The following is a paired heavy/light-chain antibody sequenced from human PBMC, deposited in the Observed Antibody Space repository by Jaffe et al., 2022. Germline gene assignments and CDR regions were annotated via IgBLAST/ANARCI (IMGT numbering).Light chain of an antibody. V-gene: IGKV1-17*03. Sequence: DIQMTQSPSAMSASVGDRVTITCRASQGISNYLAWFQQKPGKVPKRLIYASSSLQSGVPSRFSGSGSGTEFTLTISSLQPEDFATYYCLQHNSYPLTFGGGTKVEIK. CDR3: LQHNSYPLT. CDR2: ASS. CDR1: QGISNY. J-gene: IGKJ4*01.
Heavy chain of an antibody. V-gene: IGHV3-30*02. D-gene: IGHD2-21*02. Sequence: QVQLVESGGGVVQPGGSLRLSCAASGFTFSSYGMHWVRQAPGKGLEWVAFIRYDGSNKYYADSVKGRFTISRDNSKNTLYLQMNSLRAEDTAVYYCAKDQPPSVVTPQHPLYYFDYWGQGTLVTVSS. CDR1: GFTFSSYG. J-gene: IGHJ4*02. CDR3: AKDQPPSVVTPQHPLYYFDY. CDR2: IRYDGSNK.